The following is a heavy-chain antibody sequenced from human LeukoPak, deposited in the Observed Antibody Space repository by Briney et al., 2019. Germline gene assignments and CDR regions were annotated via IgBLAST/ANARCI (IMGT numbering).Heavy chain of an antibody. CDR2: INPSGGST. CDR3: ADIGITMIGGV. Sequence: GASVKVSCTASGYTFTSYYMHWVRQAPAQGLEWMGIINPSGGSTSYAQKFQGRVTMTRDMSTSTVYMELSSLRSEDTAVYYCADIGITMIGGVWGKGTTVTISS. D-gene: IGHD3-10*02. J-gene: IGHJ6*04. CDR1: GYTFTSYY. V-gene: IGHV1-46*01.